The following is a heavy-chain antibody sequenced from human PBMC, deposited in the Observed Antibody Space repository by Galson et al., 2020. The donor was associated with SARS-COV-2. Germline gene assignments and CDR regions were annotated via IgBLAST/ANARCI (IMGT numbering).Heavy chain of an antibody. CDR2: IYYSGGT. D-gene: IGHD6-19*01. Sequence: SETLSLTCTVSGGSISSGGYYWSWIRQHTGKGLEWIGYIYYSGGTSYNPSLKSLVTISVDTSKNQFSLNPKSVSAADTAVYCCARTQVVRGWYDAFGIWGQGTMVTVSS. CDR3: ARTQVVRGWYDAFGI. CDR1: GGSISSGGYY. V-gene: IGHV4-31*01. J-gene: IGHJ3*02.